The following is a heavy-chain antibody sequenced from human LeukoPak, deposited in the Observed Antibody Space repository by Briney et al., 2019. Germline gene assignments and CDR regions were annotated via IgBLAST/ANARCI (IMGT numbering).Heavy chain of an antibody. Sequence: SVKVTCKASGYTFTSYAISWVRQAPGQGLEWMGRIIPILGIANYAQKFQGRVTITADKSTSTAYMELSSLRSEDTAVYYCARENRAYCGGDCYSEYFDYWGQGTLVTVSS. D-gene: IGHD2-21*02. CDR2: IIPILGIA. J-gene: IGHJ4*02. CDR1: GYTFTSYA. V-gene: IGHV1-69*04. CDR3: ARENRAYCGGDCYSEYFDY.